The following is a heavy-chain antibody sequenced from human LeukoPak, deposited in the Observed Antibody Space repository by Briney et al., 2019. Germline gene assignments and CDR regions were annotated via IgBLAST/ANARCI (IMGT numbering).Heavy chain of an antibody. CDR1: GFTFDDYA. CDR3: ARDRRDGYNKYMDV. D-gene: IGHD5-24*01. CDR2: ISWNSGST. J-gene: IGHJ6*03. Sequence: GGSLRLSCAASGFTFDDYAMHWVRQAPGKGLEWVSGISWNSGSTGYADSVKGRFTISRDNAKNSLYLQMNSLRAEDTALYYCARDRRDGYNKYMDVWGKGTTVTVSS. V-gene: IGHV3-9*01.